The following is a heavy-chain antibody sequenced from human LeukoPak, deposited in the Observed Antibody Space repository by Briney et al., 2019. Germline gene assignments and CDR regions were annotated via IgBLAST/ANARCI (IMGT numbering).Heavy chain of an antibody. V-gene: IGHV1-8*01. J-gene: IGHJ4*02. Sequence: ASVKVSCKASGYTFTSYDINWVGQATGQGLEWMGWMNPNSGNTGYAQKFQGRVTMTRNTSISTAYMELSSVRSEDTAVYYCARGYSYDPFFDYWGQGTLVTVSS. D-gene: IGHD5-18*01. CDR2: MNPNSGNT. CDR1: GYTFTSYD. CDR3: ARGYSYDPFFDY.